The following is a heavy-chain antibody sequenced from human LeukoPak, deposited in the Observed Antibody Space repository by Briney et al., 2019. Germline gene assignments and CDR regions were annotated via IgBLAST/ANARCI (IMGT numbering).Heavy chain of an antibody. CDR3: AAYYYDSSGYFGFDY. Sequence: GGSLRLSCAASGFTFDDYAMHWVRQAPGKGLEWVSGISWNSGSIGYADSVKGRFTISRDNAKNSLYLQMNSLRAEDTALYYCAAYYYDSSGYFGFDYWGQGTLVTVSS. J-gene: IGHJ4*02. V-gene: IGHV3-9*01. D-gene: IGHD3-22*01. CDR2: ISWNSGSI. CDR1: GFTFDDYA.